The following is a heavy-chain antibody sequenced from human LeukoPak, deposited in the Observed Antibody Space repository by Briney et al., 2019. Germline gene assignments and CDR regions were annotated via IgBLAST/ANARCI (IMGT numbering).Heavy chain of an antibody. D-gene: IGHD6-13*01. CDR3: ARAYSIAAAPARIDP. CDR1: GYTFTAYY. CDR2: INPKTGGT. J-gene: IGHJ5*02. Sequence: ASVSVSCKASGYTFTAYYVHWVRQPPGQGLEWMGWINPKTGGTNYAQKLQGRVTMTTDTSTSTAYMELRSLRSDDTAVYYCARAYSIAAAPARIDPWGQGTLVTVSS. V-gene: IGHV1-2*02.